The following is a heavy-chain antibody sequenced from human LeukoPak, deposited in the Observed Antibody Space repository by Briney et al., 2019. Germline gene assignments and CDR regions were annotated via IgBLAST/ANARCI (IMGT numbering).Heavy chain of an antibody. V-gene: IGHV3-23*01. CDR2: ISGSGGST. Sequence: GGSLRLSCAASGFTFSDHYMDWVRQAPGKGLEWVSAISGSGGSTYYADSVKGRFTISRDNSKNTVNLQMNSLRAEDTAIYHCAKSSHSGSPVYCDYWGQGTLVTVSS. CDR3: AKSSHSGSPVYCDY. D-gene: IGHD1-26*01. J-gene: IGHJ4*02. CDR1: GFTFSDHY.